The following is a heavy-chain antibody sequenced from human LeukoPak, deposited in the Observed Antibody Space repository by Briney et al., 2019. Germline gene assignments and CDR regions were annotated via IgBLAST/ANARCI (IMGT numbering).Heavy chain of an antibody. V-gene: IGHV4-4*07. CDR3: ARERPYSESGRWIRFDF. CDR2: IYTSGST. Sequence: SETLSLTCTVSGGSLTSYYWSWIRHPAGGGLEWIGRIYTSGSTDYNPSLKSRVTMSVDTSKNQFSLEVSSGTAADTAVYYCARERPYSESGRWIRFDFWGQGTLVTVSS. D-gene: IGHD3-10*01. CDR1: GGSLTSYY. J-gene: IGHJ4*02.